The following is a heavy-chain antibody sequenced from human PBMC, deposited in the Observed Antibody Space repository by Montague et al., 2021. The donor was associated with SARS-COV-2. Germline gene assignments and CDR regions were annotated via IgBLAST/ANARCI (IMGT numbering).Heavy chain of an antibody. D-gene: IGHD6-19*01. CDR1: GGSIRSCSYY. J-gene: IGHJ4*01. V-gene: IGHV4-61*02. CDR2: IYSSGST. Sequence: TLSLTCTVSGGSIRSCSYYWSWNPPPAGLGLDWIGCIYSSGSTNYNLYRESRVTISVDTYKNQFSLNPSSVTAADTAVYYCARDIAVAGLFGYWGQGTRVTVSS. CDR3: ARDIAVAGLFGY.